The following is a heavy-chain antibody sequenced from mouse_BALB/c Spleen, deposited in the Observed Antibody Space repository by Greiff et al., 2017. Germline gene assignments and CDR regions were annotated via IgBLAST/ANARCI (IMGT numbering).Heavy chain of an antibody. J-gene: IGHJ3*01. CDR2: INPYNGAT. V-gene: IGHV1-31*01. D-gene: IGHD1-1*01. Sequence: VQLQHSGPELVKPGASVKISCKASGYSFTGYYMHWVKQSHVKSLEWIGRINPYNGATSYNQNFKDKASLTVDKSSSTAYMELHSLTSEDSAVYYCARTPWTTVVATPSWFAYWGQGTLVTVSA. CDR3: ARTPWTTVVATPSWFAY. CDR1: GYSFTGYY.